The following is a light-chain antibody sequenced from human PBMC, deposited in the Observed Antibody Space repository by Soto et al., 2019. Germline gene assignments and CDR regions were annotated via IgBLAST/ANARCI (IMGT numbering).Light chain of an antibody. CDR1: QSVRNN. CDR3: QQHDVWPAT. J-gene: IGKJ1*01. CDR2: EAS. Sequence: EIVMTQSPATLSVSPGERFTLSCRASQSVRNNLAWYQQKPGQAPRLLIYEASIRATGVPARFSGSGYGTEFTLIISSLQSEDFAIYYCQQHDVWPATFGQGTKWIS. V-gene: IGKV3-15*01.